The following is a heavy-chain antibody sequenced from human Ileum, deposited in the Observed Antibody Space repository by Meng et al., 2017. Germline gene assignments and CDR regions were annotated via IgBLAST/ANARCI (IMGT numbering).Heavy chain of an antibody. CDR3: AKNGAYCLES. CDR2: FHPGSGA. V-gene: IGHV4-4*02. D-gene: IGHD2-21*01. CDR1: GGSLSRGTW. J-gene: IGHJ4*02. Sequence: VPLPAAGPGLVKPSGTLSLTWPVSGGSLSRGTWWSWVRQPPGKGLQWIGEFHPGSGATYNPSLKARVTISVDTSMQQFSLQLTSVTAADTAVYYCAKNGAYCLESWGQGTLVTVSS.